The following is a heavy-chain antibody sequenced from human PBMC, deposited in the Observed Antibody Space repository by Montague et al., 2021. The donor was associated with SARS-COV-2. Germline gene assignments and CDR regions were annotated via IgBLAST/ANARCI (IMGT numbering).Heavy chain of an antibody. CDR3: ARHEAMIVVGPLGVFDY. Sequence: SETLSLTCTVSGGSISSSSYYWGWIRQPPEKGLEWIGNIYYSGSTDYNPSLKSRVTMSVDTSKNQFSLKLSSVTAADTAVYYCARHEAMIVVGPLGVFDYWGQGTLVTVSS. CDR1: GGSISSSSYY. D-gene: IGHD3-22*01. V-gene: IGHV4-39*01. J-gene: IGHJ4*02. CDR2: IYYSGST.